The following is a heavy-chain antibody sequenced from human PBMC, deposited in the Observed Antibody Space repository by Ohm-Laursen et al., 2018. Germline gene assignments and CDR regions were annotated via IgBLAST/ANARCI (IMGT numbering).Heavy chain of an antibody. CDR3: ARESIGARIFDY. V-gene: IGHV4-4*07. CDR2: IFTSGST. Sequence: SDTLSLTCTVSSVSISSYYWTWIRQPAGKGLEWIGRIFTSGSTNYSPSLKGRVTMSVVTSNNQFSLSLSSVTAADTAVYYCARESIGARIFDYWGQGILVTVSS. J-gene: IGHJ4*02. CDR1: SVSISSYY. D-gene: IGHD6-6*01.